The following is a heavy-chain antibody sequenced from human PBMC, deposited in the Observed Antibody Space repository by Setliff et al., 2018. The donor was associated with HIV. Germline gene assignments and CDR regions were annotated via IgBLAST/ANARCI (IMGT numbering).Heavy chain of an antibody. V-gene: IGHV1-69*05. CDR3: ARDYYGSGSYFILDY. Sequence: ASVKVSCKASGDTFSNSLVTWVRQAPGQGLEWMGGIIPLFGTANYAQKFQGRVTMTTDELMTTAYLELSSLRSEDTAVYYCARDYYGSGSYFILDYWGPGTLVTVSS. J-gene: IGHJ4*02. D-gene: IGHD3-10*01. CDR1: GDTFSNSL. CDR2: IIPLFGTA.